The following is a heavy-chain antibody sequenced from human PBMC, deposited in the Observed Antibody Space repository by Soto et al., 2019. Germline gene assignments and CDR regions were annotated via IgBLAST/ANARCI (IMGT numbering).Heavy chain of an antibody. V-gene: IGHV4-4*07. Sequence: SETLSLTCTVSGGSISSYYWSWIRQPAGKGLEWIGRIYTSGSTNYNPSLKSRVTMSVDTSKNQFSLKLSSVTAADTAVYYCARVAWFGELPIDYYYYYGMDVWGQGTTATVSS. CDR1: GGSISSYY. CDR3: ARVAWFGELPIDYYYYYGMDV. D-gene: IGHD3-10*01. CDR2: IYTSGST. J-gene: IGHJ6*02.